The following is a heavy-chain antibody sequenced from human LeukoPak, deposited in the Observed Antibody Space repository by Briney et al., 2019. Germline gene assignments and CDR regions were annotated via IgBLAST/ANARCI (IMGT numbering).Heavy chain of an antibody. V-gene: IGHV4-34*01. CDR2: INHSGST. J-gene: IGHJ6*03. D-gene: IGHD2-15*01. Sequence: SETLSLTCAVYGGSFSGYYWSWIRQPPGKGLEWIGEINHSGSTNYNPSLKSRVTISVDTSKNQFSLKLSSVTAADTAVYYCARGGARYCSGGSCSHLPYYYYYMGVWGKGTTVTVSS. CDR1: GGSFSGYY. CDR3: ARGGARYCSGGSCSHLPYYYYYMGV.